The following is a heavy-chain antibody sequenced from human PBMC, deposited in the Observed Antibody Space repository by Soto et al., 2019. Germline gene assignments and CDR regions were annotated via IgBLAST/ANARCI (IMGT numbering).Heavy chain of an antibody. D-gene: IGHD3-22*01. CDR2: ISSSSSTI. Sequence: GSLRLSCAASGFTFSSYSMNWVRQAPGKGLEWVSYISSSSSTIYYADSVKGRFTISRDNAKNSLYLQMNSLRDEDTAVYYCARESSKRYDSSGYPDYWGQGTLVTVSS. CDR1: GFTFSSYS. CDR3: ARESSKRYDSSGYPDY. J-gene: IGHJ4*02. V-gene: IGHV3-48*02.